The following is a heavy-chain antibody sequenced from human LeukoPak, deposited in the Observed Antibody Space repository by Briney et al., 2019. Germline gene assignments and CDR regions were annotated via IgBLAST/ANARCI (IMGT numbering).Heavy chain of an antibody. CDR2: IYSGGST. J-gene: IGHJ4*02. Sequence: GGSLRLSCAASGFIASSNYMSWVRPAPGKGLEWISLIYSGGSTYYADSVMGRFTISRDNSKTTLYLQMNSLRAEDTAVYYCATGGRSGVAFDHWGQGALVTVSS. CDR3: ATGGRSGVAFDH. CDR1: GFIASSNY. D-gene: IGHD2-15*01. V-gene: IGHV3-53*01.